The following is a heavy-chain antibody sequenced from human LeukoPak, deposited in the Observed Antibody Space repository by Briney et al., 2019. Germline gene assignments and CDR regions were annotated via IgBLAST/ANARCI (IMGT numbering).Heavy chain of an antibody. V-gene: IGHV4-59*01. CDR2: IYYSGST. D-gene: IGHD1-26*01. J-gene: IGHJ3*02. Sequence: PSETLSLTCTVSGGSISSYYWSWIRQPPGKGLEWIGYIYYSGSTNYNPSLKSRVTISVDTSKNQLSLKLSSVTAADTAVYYCARRGYLNAFDIWGQGTMVTVSS. CDR1: GGSISSYY. CDR3: ARRGYLNAFDI.